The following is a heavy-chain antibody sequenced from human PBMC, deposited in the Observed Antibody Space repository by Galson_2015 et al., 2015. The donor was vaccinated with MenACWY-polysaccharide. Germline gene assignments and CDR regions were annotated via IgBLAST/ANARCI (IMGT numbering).Heavy chain of an antibody. V-gene: IGHV1-8*01. J-gene: IGHJ6*02. Sequence: SVKVSCKASGYTFTSYDINWVRQATGQGLEWMGWMNPNSGNMGYAQKFQGRVTMTRNTSISTAYMELSGLRSEDTAVYYCARDWGTHSRYYYYGMDVWGRGTTVTVSS. CDR1: GYTFTSYD. CDR3: ARDWGTHSRYYYYGMDV. D-gene: IGHD7-27*01. CDR2: MNPNSGNM.